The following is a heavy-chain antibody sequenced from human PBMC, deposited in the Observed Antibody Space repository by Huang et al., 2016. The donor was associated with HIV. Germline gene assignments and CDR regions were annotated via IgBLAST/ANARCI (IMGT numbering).Heavy chain of an antibody. CDR1: GFSFSSYT. D-gene: IGHD6-19*01. CDR3: AKDRVAGTGHRFDP. Sequence: EVKLLESGGGLVQPGGSLRLSCAASGFSFSSYTMTWVRQARGKGVEWVSSIRGSDNTTFYADSVKGRFPISRDNSKNTLYLQMKSLRVDDTAVYYCAKDRVAGTGHRFDPWGQGTLVTVSS. V-gene: IGHV3-23*01. J-gene: IGHJ5*02. CDR2: IRGSDNTT.